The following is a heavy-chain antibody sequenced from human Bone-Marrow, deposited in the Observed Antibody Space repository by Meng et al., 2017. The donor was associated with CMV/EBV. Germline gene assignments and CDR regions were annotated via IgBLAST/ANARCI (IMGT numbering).Heavy chain of an antibody. V-gene: IGHV1-69*05. D-gene: IGHD2-15*01. Sequence: SVKVSCKASGGTFSSYAISWVRQAPAQGREWMGGIIPIFGTANYAQKFQGRVTITTDESTSTAYMELSSLRSEDTAGYYCGRALDSGYCSGGSCYYYGMDVWGQGTTVTVSS. CDR2: IIPIFGTA. J-gene: IGHJ6*02. CDR3: GRALDSGYCSGGSCYYYGMDV. CDR1: GGTFSSYA.